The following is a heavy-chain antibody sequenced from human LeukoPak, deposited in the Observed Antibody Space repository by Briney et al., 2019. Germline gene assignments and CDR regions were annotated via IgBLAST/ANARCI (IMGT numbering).Heavy chain of an antibody. CDR1: GYTFTGYD. V-gene: IGHV1-18*01. D-gene: IGHD3-3*01. J-gene: IGHJ4*02. CDR2: ISAYNGNT. Sequence: GASVKVSCKASGYTFTGYDISWVRQAPGQGLEWMGWISAYNGNTNSAQKLQGRVTMTTDTSMSTAYMELRGLRSDDTAVYYCARVAIFGVYMAYYFDYWGQGTLVTVSS. CDR3: ARVAIFGVYMAYYFDY.